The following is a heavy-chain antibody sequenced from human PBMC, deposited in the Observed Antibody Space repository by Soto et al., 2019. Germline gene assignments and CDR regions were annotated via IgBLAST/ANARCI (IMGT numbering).Heavy chain of an antibody. D-gene: IGHD2-2*01. J-gene: IGHJ5*02. CDR3: ARDLVVDCSSTSCYEP. V-gene: IGHV3-33*01. Sequence: LRLSCAASGFTFSSYGMHWVRQAPGKGMEWVAVIWYDGSNKYYADSVKGRFTISRDNSKNTLYLQMNSLRAEDTAVYYCARDLVVDCSSTSCYEPWGQGTLVTVSS. CDR2: IWYDGSNK. CDR1: GFTFSSYG.